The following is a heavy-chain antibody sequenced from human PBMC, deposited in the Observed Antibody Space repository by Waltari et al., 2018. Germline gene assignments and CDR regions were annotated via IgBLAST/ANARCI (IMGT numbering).Heavy chain of an antibody. J-gene: IGHJ4*02. V-gene: IGHV3-43*01. CDR2: IGSDGYRT. Sequence: EVQLVESGGLVVQPGGSLRLSCAATGFTFDDFSIHWVRQAPGKGLEWVGLIGSDGYRTYYADSVKGRFTISRDNRKKSLYLQLNSVTTEDTALYYCTKEKRGSNWSVFDYWGLGTLVTVSS. CDR1: GFTFDDFS. CDR3: TKEKRGSNWSVFDY. D-gene: IGHD6-13*01.